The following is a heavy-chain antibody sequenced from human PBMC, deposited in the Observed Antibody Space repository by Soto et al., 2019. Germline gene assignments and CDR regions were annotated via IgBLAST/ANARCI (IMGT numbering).Heavy chain of an antibody. CDR2: ISAYNGNT. J-gene: IGHJ5*02. CDR3: ARGSSGEDFDP. Sequence: GASVKVSCKASGGTFSSYAISWVRQAPGQGLEWMGWISAYNGNTNYAQKLQGRVTMTTDTSTSTAYMELRSLRSDDTAVYYCARGSSGEDFDPWGQGTLVTVSS. D-gene: IGHD2-15*01. V-gene: IGHV1-18*01. CDR1: GGTFSSYA.